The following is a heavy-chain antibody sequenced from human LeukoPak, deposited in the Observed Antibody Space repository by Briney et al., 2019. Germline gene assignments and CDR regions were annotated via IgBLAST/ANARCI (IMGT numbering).Heavy chain of an antibody. V-gene: IGHV3-23*01. CDR3: ARAFTYEGSGTFYGMDV. CDR1: GFTFNNYA. Sequence: GGSLRLSCAASGFTFNNYAMNWVRQAPGKGLEWVSAISGSGGSTYYADSVKGRFTISRDNSKNTLYLQMNSLRAEDTAVYYCARAFTYEGSGTFYGMDVWGQGTTVTVSS. J-gene: IGHJ6*02. D-gene: IGHD3-10*01. CDR2: ISGSGGST.